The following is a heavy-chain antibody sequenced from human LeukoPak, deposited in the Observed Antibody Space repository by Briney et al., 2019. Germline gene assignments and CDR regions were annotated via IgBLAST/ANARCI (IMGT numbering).Heavy chain of an antibody. Sequence: KRGESLKISCKGSGYTFSSNWIGWVRQMPEKGLEWMGIIYPGDSDTTYSPSFRGQVTISADKSISTAYLQWSSLKASDTAMYYCATNSYDSSGYYYLDYWGQGTLVTVPS. V-gene: IGHV5-51*01. CDR1: GYTFSSNW. CDR3: ATNSYDSSGYYYLDY. CDR2: IYPGDSDT. J-gene: IGHJ4*02. D-gene: IGHD3-22*01.